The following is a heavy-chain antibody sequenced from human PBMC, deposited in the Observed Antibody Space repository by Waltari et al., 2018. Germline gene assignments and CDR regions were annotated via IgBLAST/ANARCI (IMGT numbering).Heavy chain of an antibody. CDR3: ASLNSSGPRRLDY. CDR1: GCTFTSYY. V-gene: IGHV1-46*01. Sequence: QVQLVQSGAEVKKPGAAVKVSCKASGCTFTSYYMHWVRQAPGQGLEWMGIINPSGGSTSYAQKFQGRVTMTRDTSTSTVYMELSSLRSEDTAVYYCASLNSSGPRRLDYWGQGTLVTVSS. D-gene: IGHD6-19*01. J-gene: IGHJ4*02. CDR2: INPSGGST.